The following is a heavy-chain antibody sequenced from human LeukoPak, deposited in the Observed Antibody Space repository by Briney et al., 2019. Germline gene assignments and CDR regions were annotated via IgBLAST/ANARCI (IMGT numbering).Heavy chain of an antibody. Sequence: GGSLRLSCAASGFTVSSNYMSWVRQAPGKGLEWFSVIYSGGSTYYADSVKGRFTISRHNSKNTLYLQMNSLRAEDTAVYYCASMRPGIAAAGPSLDYWGQGTLVTVSS. V-gene: IGHV3-53*04. CDR2: IYSGGST. CDR1: GFTVSSNY. J-gene: IGHJ4*02. CDR3: ASMRPGIAAAGPSLDY. D-gene: IGHD6-13*01.